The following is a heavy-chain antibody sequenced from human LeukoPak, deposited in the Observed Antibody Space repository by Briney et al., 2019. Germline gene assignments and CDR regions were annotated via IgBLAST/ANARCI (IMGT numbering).Heavy chain of an antibody. J-gene: IGHJ4*02. V-gene: IGHV3-23*01. CDR1: GFTFSSCA. Sequence: GGSLRLSCAASGFTFSSCAMSWVRQAPGKGLEWVAVISGSGGNTYYADSVKGRFTISRGNSKNTLYLQMNSLRAEDTAVYYCAKHSSSSTMYYFDYWGQGTLVTVSS. CDR3: AKHSSSSTMYYFDY. CDR2: ISGSGGNT. D-gene: IGHD6-13*01.